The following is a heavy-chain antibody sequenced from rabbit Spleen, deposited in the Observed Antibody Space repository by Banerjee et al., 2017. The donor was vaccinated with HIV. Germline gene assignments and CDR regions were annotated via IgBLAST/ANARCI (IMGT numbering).Heavy chain of an antibody. Sequence: QSLEESGGDLVKPGASLTLSCTASGFSFSSNTMSWVRQAPGKGLEWIGCIYTGNGKTYYASWAKGRFTISKSSSTTVTLQMTSLTAADTATYFCARDAGTGDYIDVYFDLWGQGTLVTVS. D-gene: IGHD8-1*01. CDR3: ARDAGTGDYIDVYFDL. CDR1: GFSFSSNT. CDR2: IYTGNGKT. V-gene: IGHV1S40*01. J-gene: IGHJ4*01.